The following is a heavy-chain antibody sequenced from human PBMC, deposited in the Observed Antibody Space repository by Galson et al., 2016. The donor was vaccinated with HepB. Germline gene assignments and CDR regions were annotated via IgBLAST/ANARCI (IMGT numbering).Heavy chain of an antibody. V-gene: IGHV3-13*01. CDR2: IGTAPGDT. J-gene: IGHJ6*04. CDR3: ARGKSLWTTPWNYGLDV. D-gene: IGHD1-1*01. Sequence: SLRLSCAASGFTFSFYDMHWVRQVTGKGLEWISAIGTAPGDTYYSTSVKGRFTISRENAKNSLFLHMSCLRAGDTAVYYCARGKSLWTTPWNYGLDVWGEGTTVTVSS. CDR1: GFTFSFYD.